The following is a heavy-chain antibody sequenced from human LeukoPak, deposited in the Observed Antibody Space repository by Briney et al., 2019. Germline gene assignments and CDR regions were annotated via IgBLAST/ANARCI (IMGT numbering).Heavy chain of an antibody. J-gene: IGHJ4*02. D-gene: IGHD3-10*01. V-gene: IGHV3-11*01. CDR1: GFTFSDYY. CDR3: ARDRATMVRGAIGY. Sequence: GGSLRPSCAASGFTFSDYYMSWIRQAPGKGLEWVSYISSSGSTIYYADSVKGRFTISRDNAKNSLYLQMNSLRAEDTAVYYCARDRATMVRGAIGYWGQGTLVTVSS. CDR2: ISSSGSTI.